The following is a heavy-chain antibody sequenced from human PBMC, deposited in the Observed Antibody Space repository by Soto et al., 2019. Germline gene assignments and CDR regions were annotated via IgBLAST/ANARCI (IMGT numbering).Heavy chain of an antibody. J-gene: IGHJ4*02. CDR1: GYTFTTYG. Sequence: QVQLVQSGPEVKKPGASVKVSCKDSGYTFTTYGISWVRQAPGQGLEWMGWISAYNANRNYAQNLQGRVTMTADTATSTAYLELRSLRPDDTAVYYCARGDHFDSSGLPWDYWGQGTLVTVSS. CDR2: ISAYNANR. V-gene: IGHV1-18*01. CDR3: ARGDHFDSSGLPWDY. D-gene: IGHD3-22*01.